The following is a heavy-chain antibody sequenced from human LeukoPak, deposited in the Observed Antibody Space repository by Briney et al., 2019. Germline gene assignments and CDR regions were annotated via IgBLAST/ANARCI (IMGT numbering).Heavy chain of an antibody. J-gene: IGHJ5*02. D-gene: IGHD3-10*01. CDR3: ARDYGLGSYYPPRNWFDP. CDR2: IYTSGST. Sequence: TLSLTCTVSGGSISSDNYYWSWIRQPAGKGLEWIGRIYTSGSTNYNPSLKSRVTISVDTSKNQFSLKLNSVTAADTAVYYCARDYGLGSYYPPRNWFDPWGQGTLVTVSS. CDR1: GGSISSDNYY. V-gene: IGHV4-61*02.